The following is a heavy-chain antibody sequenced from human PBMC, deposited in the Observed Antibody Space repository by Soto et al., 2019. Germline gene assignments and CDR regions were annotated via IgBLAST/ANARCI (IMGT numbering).Heavy chain of an antibody. D-gene: IGHD6-6*01. J-gene: IGHJ6*02. V-gene: IGHV3-9*01. CDR1: GVTFDYYA. Sequence: GASLRLSCAASGVTFDYYAMHWVRQAPGKGLEWVSGISWNSGSIGYADSVKGRFTISGDNAKNSLYLQMNSLRAEDTALYYCAKDLGAARPYYYYYYGMDVWGQGTTVTVSS. CDR2: ISWNSGSI. CDR3: AKDLGAARPYYYYYYGMDV.